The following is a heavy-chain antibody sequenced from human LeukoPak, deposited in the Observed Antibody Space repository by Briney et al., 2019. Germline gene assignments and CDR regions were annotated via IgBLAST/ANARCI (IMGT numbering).Heavy chain of an antibody. D-gene: IGHD3-3*01. J-gene: IGHJ4*02. Sequence: ASVKVSCKASGGTFSSYAISWVRQAPGQGLEWMGGIIPIFGTANYAQKFQGRVTITADESTSTAYMELSSLRSEDTAVYYCARVRIFGVVIQYYFDYWGQGTLVTVSS. CDR1: GGTFSSYA. CDR3: ARVRIFGVVIQYYFDY. CDR2: IIPIFGTA. V-gene: IGHV1-69*01.